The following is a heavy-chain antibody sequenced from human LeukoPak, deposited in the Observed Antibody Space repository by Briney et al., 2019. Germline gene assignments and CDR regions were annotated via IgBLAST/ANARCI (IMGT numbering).Heavy chain of an antibody. J-gene: IGHJ4*02. D-gene: IGHD1-26*01. V-gene: IGHV4-39*01. CDR1: GGSISSSSYY. CDR2: IYYSGST. Sequence: SETLSLTGTVPGGSISSSSYYWGWSRQPPGRGLEGIASIYYSGSTYYNPSLKSRVTIPVDTSKTPSSLKLSSVTAAHPAVYYCARMYSGSYSGYYFAYWGQGTLVTVSS. CDR3: ARMYSGSYSGYYFAY.